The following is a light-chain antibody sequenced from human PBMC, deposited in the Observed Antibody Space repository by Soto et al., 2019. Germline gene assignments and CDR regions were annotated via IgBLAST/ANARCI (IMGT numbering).Light chain of an antibody. J-gene: IGLJ2*01. Sequence: QSVLTQPASVSGSPGQSITISCTGTSSDIGAYNYVSWYQQHPGKAPKLMIYEVSTRPSGVSNRFSGSKSGNTASLTISGLQAEDEADYYCTSYTSSSTRVFGGGTKLTVL. CDR2: EVS. CDR1: SSDIGAYNY. CDR3: TSYTSSSTRV. V-gene: IGLV2-14*01.